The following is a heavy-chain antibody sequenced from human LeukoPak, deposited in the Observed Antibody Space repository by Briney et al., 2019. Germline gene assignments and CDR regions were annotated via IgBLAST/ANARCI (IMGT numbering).Heavy chain of an antibody. J-gene: IGHJ4*02. CDR1: GFTFSSYA. Sequence: PGRSLRLSCAASGFTFSSYAMHWVRQAPGKGLEWVAVISYDGSNKYYADSVKGRFTISRDNSKNTLYLRMNSLRAEDTAVYYCARGIWFGDHWGQGTLVTVSS. CDR3: ARGIWFGDH. V-gene: IGHV3-30*04. D-gene: IGHD3-10*01. CDR2: ISYDGSNK.